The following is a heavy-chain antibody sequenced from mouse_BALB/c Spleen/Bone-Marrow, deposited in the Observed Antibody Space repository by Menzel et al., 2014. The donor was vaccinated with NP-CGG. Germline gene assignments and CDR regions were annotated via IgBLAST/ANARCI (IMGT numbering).Heavy chain of an antibody. J-gene: IGHJ3*01. D-gene: IGHD2-10*02. V-gene: IGHV1-77*01. CDR1: GYTFTDYY. CDR2: IYPGSGNT. Sequence: QVQLQQSGAELARPVASVKLSCRASGYTFTDYYINWVKQRTGQGLEWIGEIYPGSGNTYYNEKFKGKATLTADKSSSTAYMQISSLTSEDSAVYFCARQEYGNGGFAYWGQGTLVTVSA. CDR3: ARQEYGNGGFAY.